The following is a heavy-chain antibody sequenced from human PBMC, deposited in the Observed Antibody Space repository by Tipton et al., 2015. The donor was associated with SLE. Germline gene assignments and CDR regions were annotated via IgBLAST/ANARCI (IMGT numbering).Heavy chain of an antibody. D-gene: IGHD5/OR15-5a*01. J-gene: IGHJ4*02. CDR3: AASVVPWAY. CDR2: IHSSGSS. CDR1: GGSISGQY. Sequence: TLSLTCTVSGGSISGQYWSWIRQPPGKGLEYIGYIHSSGSSDYNPSLNSRVTISLDTSKNHFSLKLSSVTAADTAVYYCAASVVPWAYWGQGTLVTVSS. V-gene: IGHV4-59*11.